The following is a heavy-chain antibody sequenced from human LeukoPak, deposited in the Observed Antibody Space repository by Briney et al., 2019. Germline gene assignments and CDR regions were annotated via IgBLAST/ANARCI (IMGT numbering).Heavy chain of an antibody. CDR1: GGSISSYY. Sequence: SETLSLTCTVSGGSISSYYWSWIRQPPGKGLEWIGCIYYSGSTNYNPSLKSRVTISVDTSKNQFSLKLSSVTAADTAVYYCARGQPAGYWGQGTLVTVSS. J-gene: IGHJ4*02. D-gene: IGHD2-15*01. CDR3: ARGQPAGY. V-gene: IGHV4-59*01. CDR2: IYYSGST.